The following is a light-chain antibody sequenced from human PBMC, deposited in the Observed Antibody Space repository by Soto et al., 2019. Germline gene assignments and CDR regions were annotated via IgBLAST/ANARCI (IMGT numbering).Light chain of an antibody. J-gene: IGKJ5*01. CDR1: QDIRGA. V-gene: IGKV1-13*02. Sequence: AIQLTQSPSSLSASVGDRVTITCRASQDIRGALAWYQQKPEKAPKILIYDVSILESGVPSRFSGSSSGTXXXXTISSLQPGDFATYYCQQFNSYPITFGQGTRLEIK. CDR3: QQFNSYPIT. CDR2: DVS.